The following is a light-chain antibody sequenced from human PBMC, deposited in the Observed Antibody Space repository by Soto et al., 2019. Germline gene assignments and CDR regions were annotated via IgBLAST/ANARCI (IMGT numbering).Light chain of an antibody. J-gene: IGLJ3*02. CDR1: SANLARNS. CDR2: XXX. CDR3: ASWDDSLNIWV. V-gene: IGLV1-44*01. Sequence: QSVLTQPPSASGNPGQRVTISCSGSSANLARNSVHWYQQFPGTAPXXXXXXXXXRPXGVPXXXXXXXXXXXXXXXXXXLXXEDEGDYYCASWDDSLNIWVFGGGTKLTVL.